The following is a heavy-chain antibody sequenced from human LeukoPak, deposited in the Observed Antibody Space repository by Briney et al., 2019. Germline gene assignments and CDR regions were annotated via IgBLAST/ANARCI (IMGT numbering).Heavy chain of an antibody. V-gene: IGHV3-23*01. Sequence: GGSLRLSCAASGFTFSSYTMNWVRQAPGKGLEWVSAISSGGSNTYYADSVKGRFTISRDNSKSTLYLQMNSLKAEDTAVYFCTVPQSGGNWFDPWGPGTQVTVSS. D-gene: IGHD3-16*01. CDR3: TVPQSGGNWFDP. CDR2: ISSGGSNT. CDR1: GFTFSSYT. J-gene: IGHJ5*02.